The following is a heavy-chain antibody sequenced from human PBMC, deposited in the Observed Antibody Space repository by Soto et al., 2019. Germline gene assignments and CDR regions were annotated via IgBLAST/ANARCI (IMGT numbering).Heavy chain of an antibody. V-gene: IGHV3-23*01. Sequence: EVQLLESGGGLVQPGGSLRLSCAASGFTFASFAMSWVRQAPGKGLEWVSGISSATGGTTYSADSVKGRFTISRDISKNTLYLQMNSLRAEDTAVYYCAKQTSGYCTGGNCYFDYWGQGTLVTVSS. J-gene: IGHJ4*02. CDR2: ISSATGGTT. D-gene: IGHD2-8*02. CDR3: AKQTSGYCTGGNCYFDY. CDR1: GFTFASFA.